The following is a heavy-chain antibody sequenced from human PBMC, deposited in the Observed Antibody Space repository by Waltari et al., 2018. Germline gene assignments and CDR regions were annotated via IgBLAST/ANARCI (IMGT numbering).Heavy chain of an antibody. Sequence: EVQLLESGGGLVQPGGSLRLSCAASGFTFRSYAMSWVRQAPGTGLEWVSAISGSGGSTYYADSVKGRFTISRDNSKNTLYLQMNSLRAEDTAVYYCAKDARITMIVVVINYFDYWGQGTLVTVSS. V-gene: IGHV3-23*01. D-gene: IGHD3-22*01. CDR3: AKDARITMIVVVINYFDY. CDR2: ISGSGGST. J-gene: IGHJ4*02. CDR1: GFTFRSYA.